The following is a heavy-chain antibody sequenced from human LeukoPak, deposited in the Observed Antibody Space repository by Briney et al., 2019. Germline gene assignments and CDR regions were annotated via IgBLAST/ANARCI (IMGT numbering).Heavy chain of an antibody. CDR3: ARDPYSGSYGDYYYYYMDV. D-gene: IGHD1-26*01. CDR2: ISSSGSTI. V-gene: IGHV3-11*04. Sequence: GGSLRLSRAASGFTFSDYYMSWIRQAPGKGLEWVSYISSSGSTIYYADSVKGRFTISRDNAKNSLYLQMNSLRAEDTAVYYCARDPYSGSYGDYYYYYMDVWGKGTAVTISS. CDR1: GFTFSDYY. J-gene: IGHJ6*03.